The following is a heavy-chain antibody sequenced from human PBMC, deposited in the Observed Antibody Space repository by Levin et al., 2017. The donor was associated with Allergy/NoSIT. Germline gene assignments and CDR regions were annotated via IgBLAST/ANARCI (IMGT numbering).Heavy chain of an antibody. V-gene: IGHV4-34*01. CDR2: INHSGST. Sequence: SETLSLTCAVYGGSFSGYYWSWIRQPPGQGLEWIGEINHSGSTNYNPSLKSRVTISVDTSKNQFSLKLSSVTAADTAVYYCARARTYYDYVWGSYRYFDYWGQGTLVTVSS. J-gene: IGHJ4*02. D-gene: IGHD3-16*02. CDR1: GGSFSGYY. CDR3: ARARTYYDYVWGSYRYFDY.